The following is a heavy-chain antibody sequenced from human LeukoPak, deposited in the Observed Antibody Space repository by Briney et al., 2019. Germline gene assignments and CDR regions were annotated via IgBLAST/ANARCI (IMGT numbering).Heavy chain of an antibody. J-gene: IGHJ6*03. V-gene: IGHV1-2*02. Sequence: VASVKVSCKASGYTFTGYYMHWVRQAPGQGLEWMGWINPNSGGTNYAQKFQGRVTMTTDTSTSTAYMELRSLRSDDTAAYYCARAWSRRDYYYYMDVWGKGTTVTVSS. CDR3: ARAWSRRDYYYYMDV. D-gene: IGHD3-3*01. CDR2: INPNSGGT. CDR1: GYTFTGYY.